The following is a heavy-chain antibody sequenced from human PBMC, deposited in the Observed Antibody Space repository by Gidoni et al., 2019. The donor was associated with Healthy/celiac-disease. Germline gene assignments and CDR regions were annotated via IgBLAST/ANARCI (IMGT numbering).Heavy chain of an antibody. Sequence: EVQLLESGGGLVQPGGSLRLSCAASGFTFSSYAMSWVRQAPGKGLEWVSAISGSGGSTYYADSVKGRFTISRDNSKNTLYLQMNSLRAEDTAVYYCAKVGYCSGGSCYSYPVNFDYWGQGTLVTVSS. CDR3: AKVGYCSGGSCYSYPVNFDY. V-gene: IGHV3-23*01. J-gene: IGHJ4*02. CDR2: ISGSGGST. D-gene: IGHD2-15*01. CDR1: GFTFSSYA.